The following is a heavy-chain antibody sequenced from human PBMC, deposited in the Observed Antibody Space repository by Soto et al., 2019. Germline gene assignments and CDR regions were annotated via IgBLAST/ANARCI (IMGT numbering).Heavy chain of an antibody. D-gene: IGHD2-15*01. CDR2: MYHSGNT. J-gene: IGHJ5*02. Sequence: PSETLSLTCAVSGGSITSGGYSWGWIRQPPGQGLEWIGYMYHSGNTYYNPSLKGRVTISLDTSKNQFSLKLSSVSAADTAVYYCARQVGYCSGGSCYSSDNWFDPWGQGTLVTVSS. CDR3: ARQVGYCSGGSCYSSDNWFDP. V-gene: IGHV4-30-2*01. CDR1: GGSITSGGYS.